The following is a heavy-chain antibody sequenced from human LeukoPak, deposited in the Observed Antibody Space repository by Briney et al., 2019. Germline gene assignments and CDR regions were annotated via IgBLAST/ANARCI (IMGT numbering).Heavy chain of an antibody. J-gene: IGHJ4*02. D-gene: IGHD6-13*01. CDR3: ARTAAAGRGGYYFDY. V-gene: IGHV4-39*07. CDR2: INHSGST. CDR1: GGSISSSSYY. Sequence: PSETLSLTCTVSGGSISSSSYYWGWIRQPPGKGLEWIGEINHSGSTNYNPSLKSRVTISVDTSKNQFSLKLSSVTAADTAVYYCARTAAAGRGGYYFDYWGQGTLVTVS.